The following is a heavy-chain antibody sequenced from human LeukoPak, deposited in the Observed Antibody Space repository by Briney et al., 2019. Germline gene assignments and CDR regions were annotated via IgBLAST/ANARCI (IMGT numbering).Heavy chain of an antibody. D-gene: IGHD3-16*01. J-gene: IGHJ4*02. CDR3: ARDRPYGGVGDFDY. V-gene: IGHV3-66*01. CDR1: GFNVSNNQ. CDR2: IYSSGSI. Sequence: GGSLRRSCAASGFNVSNNQMSWVRQAPGKGLEWVSVIYSSGSIFQADSVKGRFTISRDNSKNMVYLQMHSLRADDTAVYYCARDRPYGGVGDFDYWGQGTLVTVSS.